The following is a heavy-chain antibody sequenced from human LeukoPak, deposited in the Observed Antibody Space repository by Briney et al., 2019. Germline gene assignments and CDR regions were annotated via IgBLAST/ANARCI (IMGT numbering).Heavy chain of an antibody. V-gene: IGHV3-33*03. CDR3: ARPLEGTGGNWYFDL. J-gene: IGHJ2*01. CDR2: IWYDGSNK. Sequence: PGTSLRLSCAASGFTFSSYGMHWVRQAPGKGLEWVAVIWYDGSNKYYADSVKGRFTVSRDNAKNSLYLQMNSLRAEDTAVYYCARPLEGTGGNWYFDLWGRGTLVTVSS. D-gene: IGHD1-14*01. CDR1: GFTFSSYG.